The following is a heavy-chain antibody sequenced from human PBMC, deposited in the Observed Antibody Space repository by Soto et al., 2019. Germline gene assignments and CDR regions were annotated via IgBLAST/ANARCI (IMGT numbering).Heavy chain of an antibody. Sequence: QVQLVESGGGVVQPGRSLRLSCAASGFTFSSYGMHWVRQAPGKGLEWVAVISYDGSNKYYADSVKGRFTISRDNSKNTLYLQMNSLRAEDTAVYYRAKGFIAVAGISYFDYWGQGTLVTVSS. V-gene: IGHV3-30*18. D-gene: IGHD6-19*01. CDR1: GFTFSSYG. J-gene: IGHJ4*02. CDR2: ISYDGSNK. CDR3: AKGFIAVAGISYFDY.